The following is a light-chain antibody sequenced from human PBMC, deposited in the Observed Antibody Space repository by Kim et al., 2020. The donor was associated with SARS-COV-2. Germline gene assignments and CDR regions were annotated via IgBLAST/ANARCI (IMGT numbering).Light chain of an antibody. CDR2: GKN. CDR1: SLRSYY. CDR3: NSRDSSGNHVV. J-gene: IGLJ2*01. Sequence: ALGQTVRITCQGDSLRSYYASWYQQKPGQAPVLGIYGKNNRPSGIPDRVAGSSSGNTASLTITGAQAEEEADYYCNSRDSSGNHVVFGAGTQLTVL. V-gene: IGLV3-19*01.